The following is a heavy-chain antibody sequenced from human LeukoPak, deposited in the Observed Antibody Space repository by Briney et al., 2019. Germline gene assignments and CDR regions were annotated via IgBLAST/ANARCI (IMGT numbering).Heavy chain of an antibody. D-gene: IGHD3-16*02. V-gene: IGHV4-34*01. CDR1: GGSFSDYY. Sequence: SETLSLTCAAYGGSFSDYYWTWIRQPPGKGLEWIGEINHSGSTNYNPSLKSRVTISVDTSKNQFSLKLSSVTAADTAVYYCARGRATYYDYVWGSYRYMYNWFDPWGQGTLVTVSS. CDR3: ARGRATYYDYVWGSYRYMYNWFDP. J-gene: IGHJ5*02. CDR2: INHSGST.